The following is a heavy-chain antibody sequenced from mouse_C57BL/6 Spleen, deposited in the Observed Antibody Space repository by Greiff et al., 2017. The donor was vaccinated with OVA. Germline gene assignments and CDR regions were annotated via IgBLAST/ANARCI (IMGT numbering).Heavy chain of an antibody. D-gene: IGHD1-1*01. J-gene: IGHJ1*03. Sequence: VQLQQSGAELVRPGASVKLSCTASGFNIQDYYMHWVKQRPEQGLEWIGRIDPEDGDTEYAPKFQGKATMTADTSSNTAYLQLSSLTSEDTAVYYCTGYGSSSPYFDVWGTGTTVTVSS. CDR1: GFNIQDYY. CDR2: IDPEDGDT. CDR3: TGYGSSSPYFDV. V-gene: IGHV14-1*01.